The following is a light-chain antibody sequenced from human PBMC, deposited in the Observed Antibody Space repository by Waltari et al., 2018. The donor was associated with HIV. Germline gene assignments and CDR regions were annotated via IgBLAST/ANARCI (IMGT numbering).Light chain of an antibody. J-gene: IGLJ1*01. CDR2: KDN. CDR3: ATWDDILSGYL. Sequence: QSVPSQPPSASGTAGQSLAIPCSGSSYNIGRSLLYWYPQPPGTAPKHFIYKDNQRPSGVPERFSASKSGSSSSLAISGLRSEDEAEYYCATWDDILSGYLFGTGTKVTVL. V-gene: IGLV1-47*01. CDR1: SYNIGRSL.